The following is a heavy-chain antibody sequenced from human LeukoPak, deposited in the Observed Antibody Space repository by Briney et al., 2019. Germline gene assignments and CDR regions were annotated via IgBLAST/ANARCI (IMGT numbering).Heavy chain of an antibody. Sequence: GGSLRLSCAASGFTFSDYWMHWVRQAPGKGLEWVSRIYSDESSTYYADSVKGRFTISRDNAKNTLYLQMNSLRAEDTAVYYCASLVYGGNWFDPWGQGTLVTVSS. CDR1: GFTFSDYW. V-gene: IGHV3-74*01. J-gene: IGHJ5*02. D-gene: IGHD2-15*01. CDR3: ASLVYGGNWFDP. CDR2: IYSDESST.